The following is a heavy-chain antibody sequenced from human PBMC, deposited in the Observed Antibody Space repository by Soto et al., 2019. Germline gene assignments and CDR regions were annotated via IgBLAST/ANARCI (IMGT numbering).Heavy chain of an antibody. Sequence: LSQTCSASGRTTGTYLWSWMPQPPGKGLEWIGYIYYRGNTDYNPSLKSRVTISLDTPKNQFSLKLSSVTAADTAVYYCARDAAWSGYYLDYWGQGTLVTVS. V-gene: IGHV4-59*12. D-gene: IGHD3-3*01. J-gene: IGHJ4*02. CDR1: GRTTGTYL. CDR2: IYYRGNT. CDR3: ARDAAWSGYYLDY.